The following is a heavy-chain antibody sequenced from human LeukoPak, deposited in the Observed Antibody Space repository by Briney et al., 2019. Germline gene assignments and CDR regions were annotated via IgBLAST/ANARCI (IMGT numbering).Heavy chain of an antibody. D-gene: IGHD3-9*01. V-gene: IGHV1-69*06. CDR2: IIPIFGTA. J-gene: IGHJ4*02. CDR1: GGTFSSYA. CDR3: ASKYYDILPGYPY. Sequence: SVKVSCKASGGTFSSYAISWVRQAPGQGLEGMGGIIPIFGTANYAQKFQGRVTITADKSTSTAYMELSSLRAEDTAVYYCASKYYDILPGYPYWGQGTLVTVSS.